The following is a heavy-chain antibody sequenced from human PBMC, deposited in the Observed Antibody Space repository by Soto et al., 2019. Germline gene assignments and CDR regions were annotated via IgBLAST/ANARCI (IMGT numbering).Heavy chain of an antibody. D-gene: IGHD4-17*01. V-gene: IGHV3-23*01. CDR2: ISGSGGST. CDR3: AKSPTPDYGGDATFDY. J-gene: IGHJ4*02. CDR1: GFTFSSYA. Sequence: GGSLRLSCAASGFTFSSYAMSWVRQAPGKGLEWVSAISGSGGSTYYADSVKGRFTISRDNSKNTLYLQMNSLRAEDTAVYYCAKSPTPDYGGDATFDYWGQGTLVTVSS.